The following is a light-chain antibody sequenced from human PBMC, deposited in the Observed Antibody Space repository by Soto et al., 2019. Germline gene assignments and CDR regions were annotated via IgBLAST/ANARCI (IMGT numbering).Light chain of an antibody. CDR3: QVWDSSTHVV. Sequence: SYELTQPLSVSVALGQTARISCGGNNIGSKNVHWYQQKPGQAPVLVIYRDLNRPSGIPERFSGSNSVNTATLSISRAQAGDEADYYCQVWDSSTHVVFGGGTKVTVL. V-gene: IGLV3-9*01. CDR2: RDL. CDR1: NIGSKN. J-gene: IGLJ2*01.